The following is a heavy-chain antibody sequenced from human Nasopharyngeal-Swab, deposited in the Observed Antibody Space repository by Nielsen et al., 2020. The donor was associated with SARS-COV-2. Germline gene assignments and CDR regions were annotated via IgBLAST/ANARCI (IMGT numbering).Heavy chain of an antibody. CDR3: ARGQGPDEY. Sequence: GESLKISCGASGLSLSNYWMSWVRQAPGKGLEWVANIKEDGSEKYYVDSVKGRFTISRDNAKNSLYLQMNSLRVEDTAIYYCARGQGPDEYWGQGTLVTVSS. V-gene: IGHV3-7*03. CDR1: GLSLSNYW. CDR2: IKEDGSEK. J-gene: IGHJ4*02.